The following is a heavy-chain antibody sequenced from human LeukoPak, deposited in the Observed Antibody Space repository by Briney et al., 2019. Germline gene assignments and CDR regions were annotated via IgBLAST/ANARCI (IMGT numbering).Heavy chain of an antibody. CDR2: IYHSGST. J-gene: IGHJ3*02. Sequence: SQTLSLTCTVSGGSISSGGYYWSWIRQPPGKGLEWIGYIYHSGSTYYNPSLKSRVTMSVDRSKNQFSLKLSSVTAAGTAVYYWARGGGSHPADAFDIWGQGTMVTVSS. D-gene: IGHD2-15*01. CDR3: ARGGGSHPADAFDI. CDR1: GGSISSGGYY. V-gene: IGHV4-30-2*01.